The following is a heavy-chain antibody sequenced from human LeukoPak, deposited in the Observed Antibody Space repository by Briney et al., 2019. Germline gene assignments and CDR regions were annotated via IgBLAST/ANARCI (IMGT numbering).Heavy chain of an antibody. V-gene: IGHV3-21*01. D-gene: IGHD3-10*01. CDR2: ISTSSSYI. CDR1: GFTFSSYS. Sequence: PGGSLRLSCAASGFTFSSYSMNWVRQAPGKGLEWVSCISTSSSYIYYADSVKGRFTISRDNAKKSLYLQMNSLRAEDTAVYYCARVGEKPFHLWPEIDYWGQGTLVTVSS. CDR3: ARVGEKPFHLWPEIDY. J-gene: IGHJ4*02.